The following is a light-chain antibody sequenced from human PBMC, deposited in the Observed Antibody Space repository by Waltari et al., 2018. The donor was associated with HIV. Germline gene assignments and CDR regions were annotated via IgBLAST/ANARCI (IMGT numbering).Light chain of an antibody. CDR3: QQYGSLQWT. V-gene: IGKV3-20*01. J-gene: IGKJ1*01. CDR1: QSVTSTY. Sequence: IVLTQSPGPLYLSQGESATLACRASQSVTSTYFAWYQQKPGQAPRLLIYGASSRATGIPDRFSGTGSGTDFTLTISRLEPEDFALYYCQQYGSLQWTFGQGTKVEIK. CDR2: GAS.